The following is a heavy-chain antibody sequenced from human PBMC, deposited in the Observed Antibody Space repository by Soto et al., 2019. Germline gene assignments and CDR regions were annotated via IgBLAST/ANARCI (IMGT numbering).Heavy chain of an antibody. CDR1: GESFSDYY. D-gene: IGHD3-9*01. J-gene: IGHJ4*02. Sequence: PSETLSLTCAVYGESFSDYYLSWTRQPPGKGLEWIGEINHSESTNYNPYLKSRVTISVDTSKSQFSLKLSSVTAADTAVYYCARRHNVLRYFDWFSWGLGTLVTVS. V-gene: IGHV4-34*01. CDR3: ARRHNVLRYFDWFS. CDR2: INHSEST.